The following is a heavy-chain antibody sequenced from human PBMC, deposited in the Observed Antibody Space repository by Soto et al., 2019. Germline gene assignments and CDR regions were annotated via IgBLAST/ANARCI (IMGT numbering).Heavy chain of an antibody. CDR1: GFTFSSYG. CDR3: AKGYYGDYYFDY. Sequence: GGSLRLSCAAPGFTFSSYGMHWVRQAPGKGLEWVAVISYDGSNKYYADSVKGRFTISRDNSKNTLYLQMNSLRAEDTAVYYCAKGYYGDYYFDYWGQGTLVTVSS. D-gene: IGHD4-17*01. CDR2: ISYDGSNK. J-gene: IGHJ4*02. V-gene: IGHV3-30*18.